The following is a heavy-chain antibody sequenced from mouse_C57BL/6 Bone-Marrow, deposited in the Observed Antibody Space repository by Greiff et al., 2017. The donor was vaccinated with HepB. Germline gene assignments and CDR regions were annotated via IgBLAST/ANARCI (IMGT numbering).Heavy chain of an antibody. CDR3: ARKRRCSYAMDY. J-gene: IGHJ4*01. CDR1: GYAFSSSW. CDR2: IYPGDGDT. Sequence: QVQLQQSGPELVKPGASVKISCKASGYAFSSSWMNWVKQRPGKGLEWIGRIYPGDGDTNYNGKFKGKATLTADKSSSKAYMQLSSLTSEDSAVYFCARKRRCSYAMDYWGQGTSVTVSS. V-gene: IGHV1-82*01.